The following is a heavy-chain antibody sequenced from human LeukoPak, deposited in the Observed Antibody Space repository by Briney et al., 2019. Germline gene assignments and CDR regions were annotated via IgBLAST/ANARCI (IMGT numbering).Heavy chain of an antibody. CDR1: GGSISSYY. D-gene: IGHD3-22*01. V-gene: IGHV4-59*01. J-gene: IGHJ4*02. CDR3: ARSPYYYDSPYYFDY. CDR2: IYYSGNT. Sequence: SETLSLTCTVSGGSISSYYWSWIRQPPGKGLEWIGYIYYSGNTNYNPSLKSRVTISVDTSKNQFSLKLSSVTAADTAVYYCARSPYYYDSPYYFDYWGQGTLVTVSS.